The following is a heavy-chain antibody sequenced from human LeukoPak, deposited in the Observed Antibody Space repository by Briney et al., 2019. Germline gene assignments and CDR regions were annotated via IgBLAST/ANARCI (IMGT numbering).Heavy chain of an antibody. CDR1: GFTFSSYA. D-gene: IGHD2-8*01. J-gene: IGHJ3*02. CDR2: IKSKTDGGTT. Sequence: GGSLRLSCAASGFTFSSYAMSWVRQAPGKGLEWVGRIKSKTDGGTTDYAAPVKGRFTISRDDSKNTLYLQMNSLKTEDTAVYYCTTSPTNDDAFDIWGQGTMVTVSS. CDR3: TTSPTNDDAFDI. V-gene: IGHV3-15*01.